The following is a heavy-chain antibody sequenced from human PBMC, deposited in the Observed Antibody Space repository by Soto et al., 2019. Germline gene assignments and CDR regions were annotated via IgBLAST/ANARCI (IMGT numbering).Heavy chain of an antibody. CDR1: NGSINFDY. J-gene: IGHJ4*02. CDR3: ARSRKGLEGFDS. V-gene: IGHV4-59*01. CDR2: THFSGTT. Sequence: XGSLALTCTVSNGSINFDYWSWIRQSPGKGLEWIGYTHFSGTTNYNPSLGGRVSISVDTSANQFSLSLDSVTTADTAVYFCARSRKGLEGFDSWGQGTLVTV.